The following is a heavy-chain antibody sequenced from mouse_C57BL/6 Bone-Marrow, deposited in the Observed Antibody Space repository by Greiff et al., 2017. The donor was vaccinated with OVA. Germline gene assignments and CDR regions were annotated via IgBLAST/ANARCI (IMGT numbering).Heavy chain of an antibody. CDR1: GYTFTSYW. J-gene: IGHJ2*01. V-gene: IGHV1-50*01. CDR2: IDPADSYT. CDR3: AFILGDY. Sequence: VQLQQPGAELVKPGASVKLSCKASGYTFTSYWMQWVKQRPGQGLEWIGEIDPADSYTNYNQKFKGKATLTVDTSSSTAYMQLSSLTSEDSAVYYCAFILGDYWGQGTTLTVSS. D-gene: IGHD1-1*01.